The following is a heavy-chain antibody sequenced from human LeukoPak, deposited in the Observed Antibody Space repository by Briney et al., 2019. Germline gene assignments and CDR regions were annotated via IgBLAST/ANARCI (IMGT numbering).Heavy chain of an antibody. CDR2: ISSSGSTI. V-gene: IGHV3-11*01. CDR1: GFTFSDYY. J-gene: IGHJ4*02. Sequence: GGSLRLSCAASGFTFSDYYMSWIRQAPGKGLEWVSYISSSGSTIYYADSVKGRFTISRDNAKNSLYLQMNSLRAEDTAVYYCAKDPTTLVRGIIINYFDYWGQGTLVTVS. D-gene: IGHD3-10*01. CDR3: AKDPTTLVRGIIINYFDY.